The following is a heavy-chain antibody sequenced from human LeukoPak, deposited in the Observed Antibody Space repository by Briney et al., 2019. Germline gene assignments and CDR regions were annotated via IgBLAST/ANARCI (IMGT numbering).Heavy chain of an antibody. Sequence: SETLSLTCTVSGGSISSYYWSWLRQPPGKGLEYIGYTHYSGSTNYNPSLKSRVTISVDTSKNQFSLKLSSVTAADTAVYYCARGGRSHAFDIWGQGTMVTVSS. V-gene: IGHV4-59*12. CDR2: THYSGST. CDR3: ARGGRSHAFDI. D-gene: IGHD3-10*01. CDR1: GGSISSYY. J-gene: IGHJ3*02.